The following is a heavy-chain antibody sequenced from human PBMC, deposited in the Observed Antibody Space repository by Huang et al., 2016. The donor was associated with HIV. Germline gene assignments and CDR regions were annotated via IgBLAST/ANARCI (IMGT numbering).Heavy chain of an antibody. V-gene: IGHV1-8*02. Sequence: QVHLVQSGAEVKKPGASVKVSCKASGYTFTNYDINWVRQAPGRGLEWMGWMNPNPCNTCFAQSCQGRVTMTRKTSITTAYMELTSLTSEDTAVYYCARSAYGDLDYWGLGTLVIVSS. CDR3: ARSAYGDLDY. CDR1: GYTFTNYD. D-gene: IGHD4-17*01. CDR2: MNPNPCNT. J-gene: IGHJ4*02.